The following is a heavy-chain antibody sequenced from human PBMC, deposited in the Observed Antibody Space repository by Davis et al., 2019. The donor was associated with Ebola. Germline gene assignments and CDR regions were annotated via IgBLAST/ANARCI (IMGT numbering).Heavy chain of an antibody. J-gene: IGHJ6*02. Sequence: PSETLSLTCAVYGGSFSGYYWSWIRQPPGKGLEWIGEINHSGSTNYNPSLKSRVTISVDTSKNQFSLKLSSVTAADTAVYYCARVTKWLRTRGIGVMDVWGQGTTVTVSS. V-gene: IGHV4-34*01. D-gene: IGHD5-12*01. CDR2: INHSGST. CDR1: GGSFSGYY. CDR3: ARVTKWLRTRGIGVMDV.